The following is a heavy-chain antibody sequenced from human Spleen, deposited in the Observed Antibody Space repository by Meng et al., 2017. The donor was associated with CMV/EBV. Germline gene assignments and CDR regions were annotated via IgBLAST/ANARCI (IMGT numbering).Heavy chain of an antibody. V-gene: IGHV4-61*01. CDR3: ARDRGSGWYYFDY. D-gene: IGHD6-19*01. J-gene: IGHJ4*02. CDR1: GGSVSSGSYY. CDR2: IYYSGST. Sequence: SETLSLTCTVSGGSVSSGSYYWSWIRQPPGKGLEWIGYIYYSGSTNYNPSLKSRVTISLDTSKNQFSLKLSSVTAADTAMYYCARDRGSGWYYFDYWGQGTLVTVSS.